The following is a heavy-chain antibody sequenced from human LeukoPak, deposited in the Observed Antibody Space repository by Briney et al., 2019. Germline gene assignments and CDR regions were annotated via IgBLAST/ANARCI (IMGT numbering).Heavy chain of an antibody. J-gene: IGHJ4*02. CDR2: ISAYNGNT. CDR3: ARDENTVTTDHHFDY. V-gene: IGHV1-18*01. Sequence: ASVKVSCKASGYTFTSYGISWVRQAPGQGLEWMGWISAYNGNTNYAQKLQGRVTMTTDTSTSTAYMELRRLRSDDTAVYYCARDENTVTTDHHFDYWGQGTLVTVSS. D-gene: IGHD4-11*01. CDR1: GYTFTSYG.